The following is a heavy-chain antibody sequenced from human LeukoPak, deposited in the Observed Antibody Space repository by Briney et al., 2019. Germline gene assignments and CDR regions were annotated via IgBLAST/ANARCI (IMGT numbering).Heavy chain of an antibody. V-gene: IGHV3-53*01. CDR1: GFTVSSNY. D-gene: IGHD3-10*01. J-gene: IGHJ4*02. CDR2: MYSGGST. Sequence: GGSLRLSCAASGFTVSSNYMSWVRQAPGKGLEWVSVMYSGGSTYYADSVKGRFTISRDNSKNTLYLQMNSLRAEDTAVYYCASYGSGSLSSFDYWGQGTLVTVSS. CDR3: ASYGSGSLSSFDY.